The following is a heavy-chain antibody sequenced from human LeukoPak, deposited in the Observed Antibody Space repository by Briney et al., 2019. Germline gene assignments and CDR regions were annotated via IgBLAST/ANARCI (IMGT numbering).Heavy chain of an antibody. CDR1: GGSISSYY. V-gene: IGHV4-4*07. CDR2: IYTSGST. D-gene: IGHD4-17*01. Sequence: SETLSLTCTVSGGSISSYYWSWIRQPAGKGLERIGRIYTSGSTNYNPSLKSRVTMSVDTSKNQFSLKLSSVTAADTAVYYCARDDPTTDWFDPWGQGTLVTVSS. CDR3: ARDDPTTDWFDP. J-gene: IGHJ5*02.